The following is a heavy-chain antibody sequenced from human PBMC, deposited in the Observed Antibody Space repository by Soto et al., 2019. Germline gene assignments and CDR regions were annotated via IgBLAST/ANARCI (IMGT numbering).Heavy chain of an antibody. CDR1: GYTFTSYG. V-gene: IGHV1-18*04. J-gene: IGHJ4*02. CDR3: ARALYCSSTSCYSPRPYYFDY. Sequence: ASVKVSCKASGYTFTSYGISWVRQAPGQGLEWMGWISAYNGNTNYAQKLQGRVTMTTDTSTSTAYMELRSLRSDDTAVYYCARALYCSSTSCYSPRPYYFDYWGQGTLVPSPQ. CDR2: ISAYNGNT. D-gene: IGHD2-2*02.